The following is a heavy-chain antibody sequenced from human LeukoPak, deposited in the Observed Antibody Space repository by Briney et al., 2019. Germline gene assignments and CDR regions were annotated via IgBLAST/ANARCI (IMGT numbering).Heavy chain of an antibody. V-gene: IGHV7-4-1*02. J-gene: IGHJ6*02. CDR2: INTNTGNP. CDR1: GYTFTGYY. CDR3: ARANRVGALYGGMDV. D-gene: IGHD1-26*01. Sequence: GASVKVSCKASGYTFTGYYMHWVRQAPGQGLEWMGWINTNTGNPTYAQGFTGRFVFSLDTSVSTAYLQISSLKAEDTAVYYCARANRVGALYGGMDVWGQGTTVTVSS.